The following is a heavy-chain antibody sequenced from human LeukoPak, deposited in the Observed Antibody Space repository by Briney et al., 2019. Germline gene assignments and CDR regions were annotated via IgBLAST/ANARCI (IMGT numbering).Heavy chain of an antibody. D-gene: IGHD3-10*01. V-gene: IGHV4-39*01. J-gene: IGHJ4*01. CDR1: GDSISSTSYY. CDR2: IYNSGTT. CDR3: ASRVYGLGSLNY. Sequence: KPSETLSLTCTVSGDSISSTSYYWDWIRQPPGKGLEWIGSIYNSGTTYYNPSLKSRVTISVDTSKNQFSLKVSSVTAADTAVYYCASRVYGLGSLNYWGQGTLVTVSS.